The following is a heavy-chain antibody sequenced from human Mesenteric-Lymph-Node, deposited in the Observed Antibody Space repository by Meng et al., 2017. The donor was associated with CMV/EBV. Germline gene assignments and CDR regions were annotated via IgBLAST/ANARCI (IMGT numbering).Heavy chain of an antibody. CDR2: IYYSGST. CDR3: ARDLGGSYLYSFDY. CDR1: GGSISSGGYY. V-gene: IGHV4-31*02. J-gene: IGHJ4*02. D-gene: IGHD1-26*01. Sequence: SGGSISSGGYYWSWIRQHPGKGLEWIGYIYYSGSTYYNPSLKSRVTISVDTSKNQFFLNLSSVTAADTAVYYCARDLGGSYLYSFDYWGQGALVTVSS.